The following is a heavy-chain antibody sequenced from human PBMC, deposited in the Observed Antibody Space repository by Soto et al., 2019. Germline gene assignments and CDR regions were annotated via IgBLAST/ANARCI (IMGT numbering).Heavy chain of an antibody. D-gene: IGHD3-22*01. V-gene: IGHV1-2*02. J-gene: IGHJ3*01. CDR1: GYTFTAYS. CDR3: ARDFVPDYDTSAWGSFDV. CDR2: INPNTGGT. Sequence: GASVKVSCKTSGYTFTAYSIHWVRQAPGQGLEWMGWINPNTGGTNHAQKFQGRVTMTRDTSISTVYMELSWLRSDDTAVYYCARDFVPDYDTSAWGSFDVWGQGTMVTVSS.